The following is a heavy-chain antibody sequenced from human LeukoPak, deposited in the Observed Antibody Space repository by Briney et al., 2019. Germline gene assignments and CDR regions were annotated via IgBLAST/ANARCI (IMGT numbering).Heavy chain of an antibody. J-gene: IGHJ4*02. V-gene: IGHV3-74*01. CDR3: ARGGGGIVTY. CDR2: INSDGSST. Sequence: GGSLRLSCVASGFTFSNYWMTWVRQAPGKGLVWVSRINSDGSSTSYADSVKGRFTISRDNAKNTLYLQMNSLRAEDTAVYYCARGGGGIVTYWGQGTLVTVSS. CDR1: GFTFSNYW. D-gene: IGHD1-26*01.